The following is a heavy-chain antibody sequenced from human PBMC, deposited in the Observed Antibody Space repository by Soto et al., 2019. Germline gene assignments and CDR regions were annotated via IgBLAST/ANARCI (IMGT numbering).Heavy chain of an antibody. CDR2: IKQDGSET. J-gene: IGHJ4*02. CDR3: ARQRGYYDSSGLDH. V-gene: IGHV3-7*03. D-gene: IGHD3-22*01. CDR1: GFFFSAYW. Sequence: GGSLRLSCAASGFFFSAYWMSWVRQAPGKGLEWVASIKQDGSETYYLDSVKGRFTFSRDNAKNSLYLQMNSLRAEDTAVYYCARQRGYYDSSGLDHWGQGTLVTVSS.